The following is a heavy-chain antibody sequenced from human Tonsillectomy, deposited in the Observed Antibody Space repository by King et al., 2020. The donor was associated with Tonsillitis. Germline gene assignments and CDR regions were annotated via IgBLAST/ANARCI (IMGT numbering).Heavy chain of an antibody. CDR2: IRYDGSNK. D-gene: IGHD3-22*01. V-gene: IGHV3-30*02. Sequence: VQLVESGGGVVQPGGSLRLSCAASGFTFSSYGMHWVRQAPGKGLEWGAFIRYDGSNKYYADSVKGRFTISRDNSKNTMYLQMNSLRAEDTAVYYCAKFGSSGYYYFDYWGQGTLVTVSS. CDR3: AKFGSSGYYYFDY. J-gene: IGHJ4*02. CDR1: GFTFSSYG.